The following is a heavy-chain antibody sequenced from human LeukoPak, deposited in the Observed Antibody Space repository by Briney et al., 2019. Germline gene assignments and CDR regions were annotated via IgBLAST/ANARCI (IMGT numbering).Heavy chain of an antibody. Sequence: ASVKVSCKASGGTFSSYAISWVRQAPGQGLEWMGGIIPIFGTANYAQKFQGRVTITADESTSTAYMELSSLRSEDTAVYYCATPRDGYKAFDIWGQGTMITVSS. D-gene: IGHD5-24*01. J-gene: IGHJ3*02. CDR1: GGTFSSYA. V-gene: IGHV1-69*01. CDR2: IIPIFGTA. CDR3: ATPRDGYKAFDI.